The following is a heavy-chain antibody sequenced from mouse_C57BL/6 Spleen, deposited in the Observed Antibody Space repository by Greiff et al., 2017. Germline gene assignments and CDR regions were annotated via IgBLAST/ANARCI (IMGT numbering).Heavy chain of an antibody. J-gene: IGHJ1*03. CDR3: VTSYYGSSYWYFDV. V-gene: IGHV1-82*01. Sequence: VKPGASVKISCKASGYAFSSSWMNWVKQRPGKGLEWIGRIYPGDGDTNYNGKFKGKATLTADKSSSTAYMQLSSLTSEDSAVYFCVTSYYGSSYWYFDVWGTGTTVTVSS. D-gene: IGHD1-1*01. CDR1: GYAFSSSW. CDR2: IYPGDGDT.